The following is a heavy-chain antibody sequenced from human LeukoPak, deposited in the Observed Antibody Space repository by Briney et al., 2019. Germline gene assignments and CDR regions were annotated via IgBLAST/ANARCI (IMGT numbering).Heavy chain of an antibody. V-gene: IGHV4-39*01. CDR3: ARVGDILTGYPMF. D-gene: IGHD3-9*01. CDR1: GGSISSSSYY. J-gene: IGHJ4*02. Sequence: SETLSLTCTVSGGSISSSSYYWGWIRQPPGKGLGWIGSIYYSGSTYYNPSLKSRVTISVDTSKNQFSLKLSSVTAANTAVYYCARVGDILTGYPMFWGQGTLVTVSS. CDR2: IYYSGST.